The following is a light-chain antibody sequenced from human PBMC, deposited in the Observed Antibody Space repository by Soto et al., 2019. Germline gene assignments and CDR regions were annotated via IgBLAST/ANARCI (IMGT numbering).Light chain of an antibody. V-gene: IGLV2-14*01. J-gene: IGLJ1*01. CDR2: EVS. CDR3: SSYTSSSTIYV. Sequence: QSALTQPASRSGSPGQSITISCTGTSSDVGYYNYVSWYQQHPGKAPKLIIYEVSNRPSGVSNRFSGSKSGNTASLTISGLQAEDEADYYCSSYTSSSTIYVYGTGTKVTVL. CDR1: SSDVGYYNY.